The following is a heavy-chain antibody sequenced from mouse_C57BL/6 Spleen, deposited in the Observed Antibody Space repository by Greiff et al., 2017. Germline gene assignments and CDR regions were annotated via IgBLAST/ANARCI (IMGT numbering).Heavy chain of an antibody. CDR3: TPIYYDDDYAMDY. D-gene: IGHD2-4*01. CDR1: GYTFTDYE. Sequence: VQLQQSGAELVRPGASVTLSCKASGYTFTDYEMHWVKQTPVHGLEWIGAIDPETGGTAYNQKFKGKAILTADKSSSTAYMELRSLTSEDSAVYYCTPIYYDDDYAMDYWGQGTSVTVSS. V-gene: IGHV1-15*01. J-gene: IGHJ4*01. CDR2: IDPETGGT.